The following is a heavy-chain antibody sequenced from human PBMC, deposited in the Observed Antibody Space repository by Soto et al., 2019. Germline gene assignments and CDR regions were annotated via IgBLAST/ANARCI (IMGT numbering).Heavy chain of an antibody. CDR3: ARDSAYAFDI. J-gene: IGHJ3*02. V-gene: IGHV3-48*01. Sequence: GGSLRLSCAASGFRFSIYSMNWVRQAPGKGLEWVSYISSSSTSTGDYADSVKGRFTISRGNAKNSLYLQMNSLSADDTAVYFCARDSAYAFDIWGQGTMVTVSS. CDR2: ISSSSTSTG. CDR1: GFRFSIYS.